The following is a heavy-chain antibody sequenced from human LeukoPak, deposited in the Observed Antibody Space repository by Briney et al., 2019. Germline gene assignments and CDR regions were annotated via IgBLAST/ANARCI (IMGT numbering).Heavy chain of an antibody. J-gene: IGHJ4*02. V-gene: IGHV3-11*06. CDR3: ARGDGYFTY. CDR1: GFTFSDYY. CDR2: ISSGSGHI. Sequence: PGGSLRLSCAASGFTFSDYYMIWIRQAPGKGLEWVSSISSGSGHIYYADSMKGRFTISRDNAKSSLYLQMNSLRVEDTAVYYCARGDGYFTYWGQGTLVTVSS.